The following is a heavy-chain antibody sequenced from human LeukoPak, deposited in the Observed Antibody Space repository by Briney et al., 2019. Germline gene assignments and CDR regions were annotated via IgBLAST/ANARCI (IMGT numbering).Heavy chain of an antibody. Sequence: SETLFLTCTVSGYSISSGYYWGWIRQPPGKGLEWIGSIYHSGTTYYNPSLKSRVTISVDTSKNQFSLRLSSVTAAYTAVYYCARGTSTIVATFSYWGQGTLVTVSS. D-gene: IGHD5-12*01. CDR2: IYHSGTT. V-gene: IGHV4-38-2*02. CDR1: GYSISSGYY. J-gene: IGHJ4*02. CDR3: ARGTSTIVATFSY.